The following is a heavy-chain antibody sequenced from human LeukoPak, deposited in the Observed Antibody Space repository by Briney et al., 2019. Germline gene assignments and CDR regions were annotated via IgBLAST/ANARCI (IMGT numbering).Heavy chain of an antibody. Sequence: GGSLRLSCTVSGFTFSNFEMNWVRQAPGKGLEWVSYITNSGSTIDYADSVKGRFTISRDNAKNSLYLQMNNLRDEDTAVYYCARDTGYSYGLTSDFWGQGTLVTVSS. J-gene: IGHJ4*02. CDR2: ITNSGSTI. CDR1: GFTFSNFE. D-gene: IGHD5-18*01. CDR3: ARDTGYSYGLTSDF. V-gene: IGHV3-48*03.